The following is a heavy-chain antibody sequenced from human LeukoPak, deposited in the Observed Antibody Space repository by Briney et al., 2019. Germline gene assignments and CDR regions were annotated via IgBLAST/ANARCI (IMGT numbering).Heavy chain of an antibody. D-gene: IGHD3-22*01. V-gene: IGHV4-61*01. J-gene: IGHJ4*02. Sequence: PSETLSLTCTVSGGSIGSGSYYWSWIRQPPGKGLEWIGYIYYSGSTNYNPSLKSRVTISVDTSKNQFSLKLSSVTAADTAVYYCASTYYYDSSGCFDYWGQGTLVTVSS. CDR2: IYYSGST. CDR3: ASTYYYDSSGCFDY. CDR1: GGSIGSGSYY.